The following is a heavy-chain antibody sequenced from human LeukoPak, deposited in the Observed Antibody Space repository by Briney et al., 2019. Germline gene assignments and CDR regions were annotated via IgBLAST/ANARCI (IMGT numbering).Heavy chain of an antibody. CDR3: ARVKNYYDSSGYCFDY. CDR2: IYYSGTT. D-gene: IGHD3-22*01. J-gene: IGHJ4*02. V-gene: IGHV4-39*01. CDR1: GGSISSSSYY. Sequence: SETLSLTCTVSGGSISSSSYYWGWIRQPPGKGLEWIGSIYYSGTTHYNPSLKSRVTISEDTSKNQFSLKLSSVTAADTAVYYCARVKNYYDSSGYCFDYWGQGTLVTVSS.